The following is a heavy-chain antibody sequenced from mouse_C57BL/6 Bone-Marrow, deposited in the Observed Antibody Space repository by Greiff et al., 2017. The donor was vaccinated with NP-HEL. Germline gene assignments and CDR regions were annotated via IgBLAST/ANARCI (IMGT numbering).Heavy chain of an antibody. V-gene: IGHV1-76*01. CDR1: GYTFTDYY. Sequence: QVQLKESGAELVRPGASVKLSCKASGYTFTDYYINWVKQRPGQGLEWIARIYPGSGNTYYNEKFKGKATLTAEKSSSTAYMQLSSLTSEDSAVYFCAAIYYYGSPWFAYWGQGTLVTVSA. CDR3: AAIYYYGSPWFAY. CDR2: IYPGSGNT. J-gene: IGHJ3*01. D-gene: IGHD1-1*01.